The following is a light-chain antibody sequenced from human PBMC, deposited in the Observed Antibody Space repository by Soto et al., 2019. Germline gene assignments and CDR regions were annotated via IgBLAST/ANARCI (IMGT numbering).Light chain of an antibody. V-gene: IGKV1-39*01. CDR1: QNIIFY. Sequence: DLQMTQSPSSLSASVGDRVTITCRASQNIIFYLNWYQQKPGQAPRLLIYAASNLQSGVPSRFSGSGSGTEFTLTISSLQPEDFATYFCQQSYTTPVYTFGQGTKLEIK. CDR3: QQSYTTPVYT. CDR2: AAS. J-gene: IGKJ2*01.